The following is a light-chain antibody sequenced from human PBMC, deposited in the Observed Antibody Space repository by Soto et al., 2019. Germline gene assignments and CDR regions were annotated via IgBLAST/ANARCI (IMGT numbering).Light chain of an antibody. Sequence: QSALTQTPSASGSPGQSVTISCTGTSSDVGGYNYVSWYQQHPGKAPKLMIYEVSKRPSGVPDRFSGSKTGNTASLTVSGLQAEDEADYYCSSDGGSKVFGGGTKLTVL. V-gene: IGLV2-8*01. CDR3: SSDGGSKV. J-gene: IGLJ2*01. CDR1: SSDVGGYNY. CDR2: EVS.